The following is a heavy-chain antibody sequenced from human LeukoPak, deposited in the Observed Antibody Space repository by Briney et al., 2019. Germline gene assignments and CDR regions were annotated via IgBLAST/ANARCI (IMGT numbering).Heavy chain of an antibody. V-gene: IGHV4-61*02. CDR3: AREDLSGWYLGLDY. D-gene: IGHD6-19*01. CDR2: IYTSGST. J-gene: IGHJ4*02. Sequence: SETLSLTCTVSGGSISSGSYYWSWIRQPAGKGLEWIGRIYTSGSTNYNPSLKSRVTISVDTSKNQFSLKLSSVTAADTAVYYCAREDLSGWYLGLDYWGQGTLVTVSS. CDR1: GGSISSGSYY.